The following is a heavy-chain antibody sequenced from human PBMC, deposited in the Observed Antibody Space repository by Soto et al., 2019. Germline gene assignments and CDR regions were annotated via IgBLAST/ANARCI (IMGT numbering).Heavy chain of an antibody. Sequence: GGSLRLSCAASGFTFSSYSMNWVRQAPGKGLEWVSYISSSSSTIYYADSVKGRFTISRDNAKNSLYLQMNSLRAEDTAVYYCAKDRGSVKAYYFDYWGQGTLVTVSS. D-gene: IGHD3-10*01. CDR2: ISSSSSTI. V-gene: IGHV3-48*01. CDR3: AKDRGSVKAYYFDY. CDR1: GFTFSSYS. J-gene: IGHJ4*02.